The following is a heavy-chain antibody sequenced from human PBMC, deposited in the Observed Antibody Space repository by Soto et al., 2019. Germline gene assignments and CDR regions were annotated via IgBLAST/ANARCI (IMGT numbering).Heavy chain of an antibody. J-gene: IGHJ4*02. Sequence: GKGLEWIGEIYHSGSKNYSPSLESRVSVSVDTSKTQFSLKVSGVSAADTAVYYCANSQKGYNWNYFGHWGQG. CDR2: IYHSGSK. D-gene: IGHD1-20*01. CDR3: ANSQKGYNWNYFGH. V-gene: IGHV4-34*01.